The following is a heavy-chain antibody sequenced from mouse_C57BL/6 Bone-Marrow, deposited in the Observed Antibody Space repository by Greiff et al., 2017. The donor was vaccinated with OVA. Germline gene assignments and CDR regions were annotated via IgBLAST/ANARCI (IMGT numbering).Heavy chain of an antibody. CDR2: IRLKSDNYAT. V-gene: IGHV6-3*01. J-gene: IGHJ4*01. CDR1: GFTFSNYW. Sequence: EVKLMESGGGLVQPGGSMKLSCVASGFTFSNYWMNWVRQSPEKGLEWVAQIRLKSDNYATHYAESVKGRFTISRDDSKSSVYLQMNNLRAEDTGIYYCTAVITTVVAYYYAMDYWGQGTSVTVSS. D-gene: IGHD1-1*01. CDR3: TAVITTVVAYYYAMDY.